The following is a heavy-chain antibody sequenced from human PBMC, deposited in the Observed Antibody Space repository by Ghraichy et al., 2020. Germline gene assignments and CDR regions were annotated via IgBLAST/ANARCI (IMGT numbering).Heavy chain of an antibody. CDR1: GFTFSVST. V-gene: IGHV3-48*02. CDR2: ITSTSNTI. J-gene: IGHJ4*02. Sequence: GESLNISCGASGFTFSVSTMSWVRQAPGKGLEWVSSITSTSNTIYYADSVKGRFTISRDNAKNSLFLQMNSMRDEDTAVYYCARDSSTFSYWGQGTLVIVSS. CDR3: ARDSSTFSY. D-gene: IGHD2-2*01.